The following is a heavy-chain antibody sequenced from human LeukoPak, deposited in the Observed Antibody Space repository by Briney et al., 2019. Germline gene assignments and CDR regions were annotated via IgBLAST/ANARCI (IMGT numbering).Heavy chain of an antibody. D-gene: IGHD2-21*02. CDR3: AKVTASGFFDY. CDR1: GGSITNSGYY. Sequence: SETLSLTCTVSGGSITNSGYYWGWVRQPPGKGLEWIASIYYTGSTYYNPSLKSRVTISLDASKKQFSLKLSSVTAADTAVYFCAKVTASGFFDYWGQGTLVTVSS. CDR2: IYYTGST. V-gene: IGHV4-39*07. J-gene: IGHJ4*02.